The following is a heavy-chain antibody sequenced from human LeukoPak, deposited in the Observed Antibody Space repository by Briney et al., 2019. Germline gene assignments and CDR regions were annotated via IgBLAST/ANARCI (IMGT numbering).Heavy chain of an antibody. CDR2: ISSSSSTI. V-gene: IGHV3-48*04. CDR1: GFTFSSYS. D-gene: IGHD3-16*02. J-gene: IGHJ4*02. CDR3: ARVRGRRLGELSSSDY. Sequence: GGSLRLSCAASGFTFSSYSMNWVRQAPGKGLEWVSYISSSSSTIYYADSVKGRFTISRDNAKNSLYLQMNSLRAEDTAVYYCARVRGRRLGELSSSDYWGQGTLVTVSS.